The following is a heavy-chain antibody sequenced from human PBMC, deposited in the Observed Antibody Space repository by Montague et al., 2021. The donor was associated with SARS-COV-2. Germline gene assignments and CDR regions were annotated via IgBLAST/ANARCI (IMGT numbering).Heavy chain of an antibody. Sequence: SETLSLTCTVSGGSISSYYWSWIRQPPGKGLEWIGYIYYSGSTNYNPSLKSRVTISVETSKNQFSLKLSPVTAADTAVYYCARAPVAHITIFGVVTSFDYWGQGTLVTVSS. J-gene: IGHJ4*02. CDR2: IYYSGST. D-gene: IGHD3-3*01. CDR1: GGSISSYY. CDR3: ARAPVAHITIFGVVTSFDY. V-gene: IGHV4-59*01.